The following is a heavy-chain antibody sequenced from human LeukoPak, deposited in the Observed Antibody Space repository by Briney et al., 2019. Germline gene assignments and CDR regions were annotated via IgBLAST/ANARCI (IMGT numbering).Heavy chain of an antibody. Sequence: SETLSLTCAVYGGSFSGYYWSWIRQPPGKGLEWIGEINHSGSTNYNPSLKSRVTISVDTSKNQFSLKLSSVTAVDTAVYYCAGGKGYYGSGSPLNRPYGMDVWGQGTTVTVSS. CDR3: AGGKGYYGSGSPLNRPYGMDV. V-gene: IGHV4-34*01. CDR2: INHSGST. D-gene: IGHD3-10*01. CDR1: GGSFSGYY. J-gene: IGHJ6*02.